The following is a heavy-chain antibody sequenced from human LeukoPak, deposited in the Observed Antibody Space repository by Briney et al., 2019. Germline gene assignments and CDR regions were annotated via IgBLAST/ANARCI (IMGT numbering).Heavy chain of an antibody. Sequence: SETLSLTCTVSGGSISSTTYYWGWVRQPPGKGLEWIGSIYYSGTSYYNPSLKSRVTISVDTSKNQFSLKLSSVTAADTAVYFCARGPYSYDSSGAFDIWGQGTMVTVSS. CDR1: GGSISSTTYY. V-gene: IGHV4-39*07. CDR3: ARGPYSYDSSGAFDI. D-gene: IGHD3-22*01. CDR2: IYYSGTS. J-gene: IGHJ3*02.